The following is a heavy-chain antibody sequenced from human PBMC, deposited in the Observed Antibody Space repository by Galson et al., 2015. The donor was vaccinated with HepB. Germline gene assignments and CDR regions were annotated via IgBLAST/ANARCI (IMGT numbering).Heavy chain of an antibody. CDR2: TRNNANSYST. D-gene: IGHD4-17*01. CDR1: GFTFSDHY. V-gene: IGHV3-72*01. Sequence: SLRLSCAASGFTFSDHYMDWVRQAPGKGLEWVARTRNNANSYSTAYAASGKCRFSISRDDSKNSLYLQMNSLKTEDTAVYYCAKERRDYGDYAYYYYGMDVWGQGTTVTVSS. J-gene: IGHJ6*02. CDR3: AKERRDYGDYAYYYYGMDV.